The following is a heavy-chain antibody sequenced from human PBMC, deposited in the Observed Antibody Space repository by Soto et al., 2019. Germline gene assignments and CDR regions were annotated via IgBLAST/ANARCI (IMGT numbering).Heavy chain of an antibody. CDR3: TPLALRYSSGWYEFSD. Sequence: EVQLVESGGGLVKPGGSLRLSCAASGFTFSNVWMNWVRQAPGKGLEWVGRIKSKTDGGTTDYAAPVKGRFTISRDDSKNTRYLKMNSLKTEDTAVYYCTPLALRYSSGWYEFSDWGQGTLVTVSS. CDR2: IKSKTDGGTT. CDR1: GFTFSNVW. J-gene: IGHJ4*02. V-gene: IGHV3-15*07. D-gene: IGHD6-19*01.